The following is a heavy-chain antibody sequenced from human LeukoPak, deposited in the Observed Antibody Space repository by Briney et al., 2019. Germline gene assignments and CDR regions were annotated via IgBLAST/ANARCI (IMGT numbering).Heavy chain of an antibody. V-gene: IGHV4-34*01. Sequence: SETLSLTCAVYGGSFSGYYWSWIHQPPGKGLEWIGEINHSGSTNYNPSLKSRVTISVDTSKNQFSLKLSSVTAADTAVYYCARGRRPYSSSSSYFVVWGKGTTVTVSS. CDR2: INHSGST. D-gene: IGHD6-6*01. CDR3: ARGRRPYSSSSSYFVV. CDR1: GGSFSGYY. J-gene: IGHJ6*04.